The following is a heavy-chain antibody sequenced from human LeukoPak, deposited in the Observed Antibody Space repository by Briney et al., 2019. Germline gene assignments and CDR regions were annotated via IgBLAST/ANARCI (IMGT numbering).Heavy chain of an antibody. V-gene: IGHV3-30-3*01. CDR1: GFTFSSFG. J-gene: IGHJ4*02. Sequence: GGSLRLSCAASGFTFSSFGIHWVRQAPGKGLEWVAVITYDGNNKYYADSVKGRFTISRDNPKSTVYLQMNSLRADDTAVYFCARAPYGNYVNVYYLDYWGQGTLVTVSS. D-gene: IGHD4-11*01. CDR3: ARAPYGNYVNVYYLDY. CDR2: ITYDGNNK.